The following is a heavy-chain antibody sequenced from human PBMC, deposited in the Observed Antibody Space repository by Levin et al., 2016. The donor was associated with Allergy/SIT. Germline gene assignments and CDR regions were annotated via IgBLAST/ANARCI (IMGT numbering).Heavy chain of an antibody. D-gene: IGHD5-18*01. V-gene: IGHV1-69*01. Sequence: WVRQAPGQGLEWMGGIIPIFGTANYAQKFQGRVTITADESTSTAYMELSSLRSEDTAVYYCARGGRGYSYGLAQYYGMDVWGQGTTVTVSS. J-gene: IGHJ6*02. CDR2: IIPIFGTA. CDR3: ARGGRGYSYGLAQYYGMDV.